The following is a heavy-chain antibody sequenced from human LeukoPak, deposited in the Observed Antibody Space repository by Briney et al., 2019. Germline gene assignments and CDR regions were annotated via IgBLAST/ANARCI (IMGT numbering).Heavy chain of an antibody. V-gene: IGHV3-7*01. Sequence: PGGSLRLSCAASGFTFSNYWMSWVRQTPGKGLEGVANIKQDGSEQYYVDSMEGRFTVTRDNAKNSLSLQMNSLRADDTAVYYCARNSGWSVDYWGQGALVTVS. D-gene: IGHD6-19*01. CDR3: ARNSGWSVDY. CDR2: IKQDGSEQ. CDR1: GFTFSNYW. J-gene: IGHJ4*02.